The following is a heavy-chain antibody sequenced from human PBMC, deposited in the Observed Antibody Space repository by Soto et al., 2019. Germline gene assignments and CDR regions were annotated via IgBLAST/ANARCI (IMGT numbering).Heavy chain of an antibody. J-gene: IGHJ4*02. V-gene: IGHV1-69*02. D-gene: IGHD3-22*01. CDR3: ASGPYYDSSGYFH. CDR1: GGTFSSYT. CDR2: IIPILGIA. Sequence: QVQLVQSWAEVKKPASSVKVSCKASGGTFSSYTISWVLQAPGQGLEWMGRIIPILGIANYAQKFQGRVTITADKSTSTGYKELSSLRSEDTAVYYCASGPYYDSSGYFHWGQGTLV.